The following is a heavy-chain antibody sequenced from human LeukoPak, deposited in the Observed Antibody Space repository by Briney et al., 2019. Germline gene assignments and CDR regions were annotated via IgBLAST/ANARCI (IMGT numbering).Heavy chain of an antibody. V-gene: IGHV3-53*05. Sequence: PGGSLRLSCAASGFTASSNYMSWVRQAPGKGLEWVSVIYSGSSADYADSVKGRFTISRDNSKNTLYLQMNSLRTEDTAVYYCAKDQSWSGYWPLDYWGQGTLVTVSS. CDR3: AKDQSWSGYWPLDY. CDR2: IYSGSSA. CDR1: GFTASSNY. J-gene: IGHJ4*02. D-gene: IGHD3-3*01.